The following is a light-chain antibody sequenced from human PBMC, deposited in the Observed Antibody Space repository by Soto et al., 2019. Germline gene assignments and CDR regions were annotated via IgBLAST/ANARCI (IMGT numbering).Light chain of an antibody. J-gene: IGLJ2*01. CDR1: SSHVGGYNY. CDR2: EVS. V-gene: IGLV2-8*01. Sequence: QSAPTQPPPASGSPGQSVTISCTGTSSHVGGYNYVSWYQRHPGKAPKLMTYEVSKRPSGFPDRFSGSKSGNTACLTVSGLQAEDEADYYCSSYAGSNDLVFGGGTQLSVL. CDR3: SSYAGSNDLV.